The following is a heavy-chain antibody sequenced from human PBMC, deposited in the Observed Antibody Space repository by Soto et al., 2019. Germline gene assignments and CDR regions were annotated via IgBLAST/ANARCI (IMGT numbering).Heavy chain of an antibody. Sequence: GGSLRLSCAASGFPFSTTDMSWVRQAPGKGLEWVSTIGGSGETTYYADSVKGRFTISRDNSKNTLYLQMNSLRADDTALYYCAKNSGWFNTWDQGALVTVSS. V-gene: IGHV3-23*01. CDR1: GFPFSTTD. CDR3: AKNSGWFNT. D-gene: IGHD3-10*01. CDR2: IGGSGETT. J-gene: IGHJ5*02.